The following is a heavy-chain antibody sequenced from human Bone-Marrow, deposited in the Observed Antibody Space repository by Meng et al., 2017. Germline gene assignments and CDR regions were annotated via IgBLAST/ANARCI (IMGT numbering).Heavy chain of an antibody. CDR1: GDTFSSYA. V-gene: IGHV1-69*13. CDR3: ARDLHFYDTSGPLNWFDP. J-gene: IGHJ5*02. Sequence: SVKVSCKASGDTFSSYAISWVRQAPGQGLEWMGGIIPIFGSPNYAQKFQGRVTITADESTSTAYMELSSLRSEDTAIYYCARDLHFYDTSGPLNWFDPWGQGILVTVSS. CDR2: IIPIFGSP. D-gene: IGHD3-22*01.